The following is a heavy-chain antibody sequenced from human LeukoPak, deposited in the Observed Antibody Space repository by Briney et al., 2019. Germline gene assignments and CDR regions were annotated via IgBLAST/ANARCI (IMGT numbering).Heavy chain of an antibody. CDR3: TTGGPWELTAFDY. CDR2: IKSKTDGGTT. J-gene: IGHJ4*02. V-gene: IGHV3-15*01. Sequence: GGSLRLSCAASGFTFSNAWMSWVRQAPGKGLEWVGRIKSKTDGGTTDYAAPVKGRFTISRDDSKNTLYLQMNSLKTEDTAVYYCTTGGPWELTAFDYWSQGTLVTVSS. CDR1: GFTFSNAW. D-gene: IGHD1-26*01.